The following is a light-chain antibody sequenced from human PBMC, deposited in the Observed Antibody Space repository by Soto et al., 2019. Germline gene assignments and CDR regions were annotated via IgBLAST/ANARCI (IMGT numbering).Light chain of an antibody. CDR3: AAWDGSLNGLYV. CDR1: SSNVGSLS. V-gene: IGLV1-44*01. J-gene: IGLJ1*01. Sequence: QSVLTQAPSASGTPGQRVTISCSGSSSNVGSLSVDWYQHLPGTAPKLLIHSNYQRPSGVPDRFSRSKSGTSASLAINGLQSEDEADYYCAAWDGSLNGLYVFGTGTKLTVL. CDR2: SNY.